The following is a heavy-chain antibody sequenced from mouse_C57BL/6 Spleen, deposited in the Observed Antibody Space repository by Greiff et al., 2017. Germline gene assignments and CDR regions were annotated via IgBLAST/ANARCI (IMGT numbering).Heavy chain of an antibody. D-gene: IGHD4-1*01. CDR2: IDPSDSYT. V-gene: IGHV1-69*01. Sequence: VKLQQPGAELVMPGASVKLSCKASGYTFTSYWMHWVKQRPGQGLEWIGEIDPSDSYTNYNQKFKGKSTLTVDKSSSTAYMQLSSLTSEDSAVYYCARKGAGTPAFDYWGQGTTLTVSS. CDR3: ARKGAGTPAFDY. CDR1: GYTFTSYW. J-gene: IGHJ2*01.